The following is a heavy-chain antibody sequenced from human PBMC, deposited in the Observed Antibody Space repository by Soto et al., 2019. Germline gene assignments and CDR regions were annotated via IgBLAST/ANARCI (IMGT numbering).Heavy chain of an antibody. CDR3: ARDHSGLPEPIAAAGSYYYYYGMDV. V-gene: IGHV3-30-3*01. CDR1: GFTFSSYA. CDR2: ISYDGSNK. J-gene: IGHJ6*02. Sequence: GGSLRLSCAASGFTFSSYAMHWVRQAPGKGLEWVAVISYDGSNKYYADSVKGRFTISRDNSKNTLYLQMNSLRAEDTAVYYCARDHSGLPEPIAAAGSYYYYYGMDVWGQGTTVTVSS. D-gene: IGHD6-13*01.